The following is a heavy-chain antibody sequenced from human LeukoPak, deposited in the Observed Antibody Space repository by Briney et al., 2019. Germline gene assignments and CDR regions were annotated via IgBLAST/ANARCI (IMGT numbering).Heavy chain of an antibody. CDR2: IYYSGST. Sequence: SETLSLTCTVSGGSISSYYLSWIRQPPGKGLEWIGYIYYSGSTNYNPSLKSRVTISVDTSKNQFSLKLSSVTAADTAVYYCARGLDGTTDYWGQGTLVTVSS. CDR1: GGSISSYY. V-gene: IGHV4-59*01. J-gene: IGHJ4*02. D-gene: IGHD1-7*01. CDR3: ARGLDGTTDY.